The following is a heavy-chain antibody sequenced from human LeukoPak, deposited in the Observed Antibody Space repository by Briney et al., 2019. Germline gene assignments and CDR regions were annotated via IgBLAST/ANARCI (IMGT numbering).Heavy chain of an antibody. CDR2: INPNSGGT. CDR3: ARDPIGPQTSGTPFDY. Sequence: GASVKVSCKASGFTFTAYHMHWVRQAPGQGLEWMGWINPNSGGTNYAQKFQGRVTMTRDTSISTAYMELSGLRSDDTAVYYCARDPIGPQTSGTPFDYWGQGTLVTVSS. CDR1: GFTFTAYH. J-gene: IGHJ4*02. D-gene: IGHD1-1*01. V-gene: IGHV1-2*02.